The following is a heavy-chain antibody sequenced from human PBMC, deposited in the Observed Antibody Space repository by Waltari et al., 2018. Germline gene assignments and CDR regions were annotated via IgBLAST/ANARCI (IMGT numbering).Heavy chain of an antibody. V-gene: IGHV3-21*01. CDR2: IKSTRSYI. CDR1: GLSLNTYT. CDR3: ARRSSYGSGSTYYSYYNLDV. Sequence: EVEVVESGGGLVKPGGSLRLPCAASGLSLNTYTMTWVRQTPGKGLEWVSSIKSTRSYIDYAASVKGAFTISRDNFKNSVYLQVDSLGAEYTAVYDCARRSSYGSGSTYYSYYNLDVWGQGTTVTVSS. D-gene: IGHD3-10*01. J-gene: IGHJ6*02.